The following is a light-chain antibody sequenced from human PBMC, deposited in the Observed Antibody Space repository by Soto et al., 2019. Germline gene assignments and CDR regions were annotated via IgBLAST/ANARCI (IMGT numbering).Light chain of an antibody. CDR2: DAS. J-gene: IGKJ4*01. Sequence: DLQMTQSPSSLSASVGDRVTITCQTSQDISNYLNWYQQKPGKAPKFLIYDASNLETGVPSRFSGSGSGTDFTFTISSLQPEDVATYFCQQYNSLPLTFGGGTKVEIK. CDR1: QDISNY. CDR3: QQYNSLPLT. V-gene: IGKV1-33*01.